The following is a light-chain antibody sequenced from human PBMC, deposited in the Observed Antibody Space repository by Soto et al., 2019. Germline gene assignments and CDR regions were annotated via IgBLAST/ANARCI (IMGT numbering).Light chain of an antibody. CDR1: NSNIGSDT. CDR2: SNN. CDR3: AAWDDSLNWV. Sequence: QSVLTQPPSASGTPGQRVTFSCSGSNSNIGSDTVNWYQHLPGTAPKLVIHSNNQRPSGVPDRFSASKSGTSASLVISGLQSEDEADYYCAAWDDSLNWVFGGGTKLTVL. V-gene: IGLV1-44*01. J-gene: IGLJ3*02.